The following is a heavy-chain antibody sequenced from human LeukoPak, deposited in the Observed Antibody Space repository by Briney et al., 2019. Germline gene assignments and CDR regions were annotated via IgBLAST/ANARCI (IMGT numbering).Heavy chain of an antibody. CDR1: GFTFSSYG. CDR2: ISSSSSYI. V-gene: IGHV3-21*01. J-gene: IGHJ4*02. Sequence: KSGGSLRLSCAASGFTFSSYGMHWVRQAPGKGLEWVSSISSSSSYIYYADSVKGRFTISRDNAKNSLYLQMNSLRAEDTAVYYCAWGVVPAAIGDYWGQGTLVTVSS. D-gene: IGHD2-2*02. CDR3: AWGVVPAAIGDY.